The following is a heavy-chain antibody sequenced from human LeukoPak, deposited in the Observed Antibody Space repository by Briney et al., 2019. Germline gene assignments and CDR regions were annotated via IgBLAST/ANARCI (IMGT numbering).Heavy chain of an antibody. V-gene: IGHV4-38-2*02. D-gene: IGHD3-22*01. CDR1: GYSISSGYY. Sequence: SETLSLTCTVSGYSISSGYYWGWIRQPPGKGLEWIGSIYHSGSTYYNPSLKSRVTISVDTSKNQFSLKLSSVTAADTAIYYCARDLGGYYDSSGCYLGNWFDPWGQGTLVTVSS. CDR3: ARDLGGYYDSSGCYLGNWFDP. J-gene: IGHJ5*02. CDR2: IYHSGST.